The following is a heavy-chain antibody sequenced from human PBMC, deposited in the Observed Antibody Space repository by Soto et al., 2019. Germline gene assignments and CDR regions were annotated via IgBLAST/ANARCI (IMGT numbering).Heavy chain of an antibody. J-gene: IGHJ4*02. Sequence: SETLSLTCDVSGFSIASNNYWAWLRQSPGKGLEWIGSRTHSGNTYYNPSLSGRVTISVDTLKNQFSLRLTSVTAADTAVYYCARDPANLALAVAYFDSWGQGTLVTVSS. D-gene: IGHD2-15*01. CDR3: ARDPANLALAVAYFDS. CDR2: RTHSGNT. CDR1: GFSIASNNY. V-gene: IGHV4-38-2*01.